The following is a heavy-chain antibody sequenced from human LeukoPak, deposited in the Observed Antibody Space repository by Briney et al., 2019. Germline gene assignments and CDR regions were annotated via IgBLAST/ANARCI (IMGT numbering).Heavy chain of an antibody. V-gene: IGHV3-30*18. CDR1: GFAFSSYG. CDR3: AKGPLIDP. Sequence: GGSLRLSCAASGFAFSSYGMHWVRQAPGKGLEWVAVISYDGSNKYYADSVKGRFTISRDNSKNTLYLQMNSLRAGDTAVYYCAKGPLIDPWGQGTLVTVSS. CDR2: ISYDGSNK. J-gene: IGHJ5*02.